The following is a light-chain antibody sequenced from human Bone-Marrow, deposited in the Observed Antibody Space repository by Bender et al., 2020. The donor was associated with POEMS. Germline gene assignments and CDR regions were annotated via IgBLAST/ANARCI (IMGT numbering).Light chain of an antibody. V-gene: IGLV2-14*02. CDR3: SSYASTDNDG. Sequence: QSALTQPASVSGSPGQSITISCTGTSSDVGTYNLVSWYQQHPGKAPKFMIYGVTLRPSGVSNRFSGAKSGNTASLTVSELQAEDEAEYFCSSYASTDNDGFRTETQVTVL. J-gene: IGLJ1*01. CDR1: SSDVGTYNL. CDR2: GVT.